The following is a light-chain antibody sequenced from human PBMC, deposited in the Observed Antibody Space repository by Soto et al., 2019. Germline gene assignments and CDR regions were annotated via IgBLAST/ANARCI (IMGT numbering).Light chain of an antibody. J-gene: IGKJ1*01. Sequence: DIGVTQSPSTLSASVGDRVTITCRASQSISSCLASYQQKPGKAPKLLIYKASSIETGVPSRFSGSGSGTEFTLTISSLEPDDFATYYCHKHNSYSLTFGQGTQVAIK. CDR2: KAS. V-gene: IGKV1-5*03. CDR1: QSISSC. CDR3: HKHNSYSLT.